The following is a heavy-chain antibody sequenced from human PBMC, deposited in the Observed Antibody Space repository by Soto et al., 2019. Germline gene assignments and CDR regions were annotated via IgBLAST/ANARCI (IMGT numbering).Heavy chain of an antibody. CDR1: GFTFSSYG. J-gene: IGHJ4*02. Sequence: QVQLVESGGGVVQPGRSLRLSCAASGFTFSSYGMHWVRQAPGKELEWVAVISYDGSDKYYADSVKGRFTISRDNSKNTLYLQMNSLRAEDTAVYYCAKDGRAGTGAGQWGQGTLVTVSS. D-gene: IGHD6-19*01. V-gene: IGHV3-30*18. CDR3: AKDGRAGTGAGQ. CDR2: ISYDGSDK.